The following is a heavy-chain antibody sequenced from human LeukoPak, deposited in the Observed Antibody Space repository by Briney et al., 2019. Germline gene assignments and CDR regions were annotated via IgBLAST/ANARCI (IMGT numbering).Heavy chain of an antibody. CDR1: GVSISSYY. D-gene: IGHD6-13*01. V-gene: IGHV4-59*01. J-gene: IGHJ4*02. Sequence: KPSETLSLTCTVSGVSISSYYWSWIGQPPGKGLEWIGYMYENESTRYNPSLKSRVTISLDTSKKQFSLRLTSVTAADTAVYYCARDRPLGIAAAGSETTYFDYWGQGTLVTVSS. CDR3: ARDRPLGIAAAGSETTYFDY. CDR2: MYENEST.